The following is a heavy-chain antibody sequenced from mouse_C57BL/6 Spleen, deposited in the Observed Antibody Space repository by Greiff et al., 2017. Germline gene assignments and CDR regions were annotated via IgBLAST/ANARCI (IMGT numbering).Heavy chain of an antibody. CDR1: GFTFSSYA. D-gene: IGHD1-1*01. V-gene: IGHV5-4*01. Sequence: EVQLVESGGGLVKPGGSLKLSCAASGFTFSSYAMSWVRQTPEKRLEWVATISDGGSYTYYPDNVKGRFTISRDNAKNNLYLQMSQLKSEDTAMYYCAAGSSYAWFAYWGQGTLVTVSA. CDR2: ISDGGSYT. J-gene: IGHJ3*01. CDR3: AAGSSYAWFAY.